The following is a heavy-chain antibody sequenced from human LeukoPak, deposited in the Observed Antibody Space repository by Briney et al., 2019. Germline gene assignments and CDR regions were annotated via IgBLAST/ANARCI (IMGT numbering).Heavy chain of an antibody. Sequence: AGGSLRLSCAASGFAFSSYAMSWVRQAPGKGLEWVSAISGSGGSTYYADSVKGRFTISRDNSKNTLYLQMNSLRAEDTAVYYCAKGLLKGIAVAASAYWGQGTLVTVSS. V-gene: IGHV3-23*01. J-gene: IGHJ4*02. D-gene: IGHD6-19*01. CDR2: ISGSGGST. CDR3: AKGLLKGIAVAASAY. CDR1: GFAFSSYA.